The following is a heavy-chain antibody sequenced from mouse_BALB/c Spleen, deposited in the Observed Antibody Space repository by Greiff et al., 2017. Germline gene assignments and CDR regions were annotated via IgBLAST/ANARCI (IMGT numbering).Heavy chain of an antibody. Sequence: VQLKESGPELVKPGASMKISCKASGYSFTGYTMNWVKQSHGKNLEWIGLINPYNGGTSYNQKFKGKAKLTAVTSTSTAYMELSSLTNEDSAVYYCTRERGGYDGGYAMDDWGQGTSVTVSS. D-gene: IGHD2-2*01. V-gene: IGHV1-25*01. CDR1: GYSFTGYT. CDR2: INPYNGGT. CDR3: TRERGGYDGGYAMDD. J-gene: IGHJ4*01.